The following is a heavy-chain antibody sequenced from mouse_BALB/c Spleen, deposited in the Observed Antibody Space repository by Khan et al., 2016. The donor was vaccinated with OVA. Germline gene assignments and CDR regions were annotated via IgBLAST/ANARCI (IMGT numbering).Heavy chain of an antibody. J-gene: IGHJ4*01. Sequence: DLVKPGASVKLSCKASGYTFTSYWINWIKQRPGQGLEWIERIGPGSSNTYYNEMFKGKATLTVDTSSSTAYIQLSSLSSEDSAVFFCAREDDYGKSYYAMDYWGQGTSVTVSS. CDR3: AREDDYGKSYYAMDY. V-gene: IGHV1S41*01. CDR1: GYTFTSYW. D-gene: IGHD1-1*01. CDR2: IGPGSSNT.